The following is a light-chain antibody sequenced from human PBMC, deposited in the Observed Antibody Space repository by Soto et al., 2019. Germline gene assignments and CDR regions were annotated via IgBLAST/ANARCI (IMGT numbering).Light chain of an antibody. J-gene: IGKJ1*01. CDR3: QQYKKWPPP. V-gene: IGKV3-15*01. CDR1: ESVSTS. CDR2: GAS. Sequence: EIVMTQSPATLSVSPGERATLSCRASESVSTSLAWYQQKPGQAPRLLIYGASTRATGIPDRFSGSGSGTEFTLTISSLQSEDFAVYYCQQYKKWPPPFGQGTKVDIK.